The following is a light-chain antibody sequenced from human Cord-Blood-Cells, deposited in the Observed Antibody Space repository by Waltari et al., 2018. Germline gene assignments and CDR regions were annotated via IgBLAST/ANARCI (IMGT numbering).Light chain of an antibody. Sequence: QSALTQPRSVSGSPGQSVTISCTGTSSDVGGYNYVSWYQQHPGKAPKLMIYDVSKRPSVVPVRFSGSKSGNTASLTISVFLAVDEADFYFCSYTGSSVVFGGGTKLTVL. J-gene: IGLJ2*01. CDR3: CSYTGSSVV. V-gene: IGLV2-11*01. CDR1: SSDVGGYNY. CDR2: DVS.